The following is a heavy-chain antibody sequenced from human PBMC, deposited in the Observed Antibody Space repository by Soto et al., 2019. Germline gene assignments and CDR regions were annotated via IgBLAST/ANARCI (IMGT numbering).Heavy chain of an antibody. J-gene: IGHJ6*02. CDR3: ARGGLITIFGVVTTYYYYGMDV. V-gene: IGHV1-18*01. CDR1: GYTFTSYG. Sequence: QVQLVQSGAEVKKPGASVKVSCKASGYTFTSYGISWVRQAPGQGLEWMGWIGAYNGNTNYAQKLQGRVTMTTDTSTSTAYMELRSLRSDDTAVYYCARGGLITIFGVVTTYYYYGMDVWGQGTTVTVSS. CDR2: IGAYNGNT. D-gene: IGHD3-3*01.